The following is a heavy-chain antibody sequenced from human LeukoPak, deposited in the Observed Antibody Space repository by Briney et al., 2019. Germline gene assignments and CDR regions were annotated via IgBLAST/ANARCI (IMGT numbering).Heavy chain of an antibody. CDR1: GFTFSSYA. D-gene: IGHD5-18*01. Sequence: GRSLRLSCAASGFTFSSYAMHWVRQAPGKGLEWVAVVWYDGTNKNYADSVEGRFTISRDNSKNTLYLQMNSLRVEDTAMYYCARDTRGYTYADASDIWGQGTMVTVSS. CDR2: VWYDGTNK. J-gene: IGHJ3*02. CDR3: ARDTRGYTYADASDI. V-gene: IGHV3-30*04.